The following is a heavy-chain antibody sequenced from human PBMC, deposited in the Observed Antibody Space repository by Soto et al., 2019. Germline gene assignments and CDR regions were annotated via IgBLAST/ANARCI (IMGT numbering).Heavy chain of an antibody. J-gene: IGHJ4*02. Sequence: PSPTLSLPCPISGDSVSSNSAAWNWIRQSPSIGLEWLGRTYYRSKWYNDYAVSVKRRITINPDTSKNQFSLQLNSVTPEETAAYYCAREVDIVVLPAGMDDFHYWGQGTPVPVSS. V-gene: IGHV6-1*01. CDR2: TYYRSKWYN. CDR1: GDSVSSNSAA. D-gene: IGHD2-2*03. CDR3: AREVDIVVLPAGMDDFHY.